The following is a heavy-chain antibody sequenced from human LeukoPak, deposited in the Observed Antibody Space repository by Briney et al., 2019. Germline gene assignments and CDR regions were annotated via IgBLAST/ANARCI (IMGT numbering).Heavy chain of an antibody. CDR2: INPAGSQK. J-gene: IGHJ5*02. D-gene: IGHD1-26*01. CDR3: ARYSGSFPGWLDP. V-gene: IGHV3-7*01. CDR1: GLTFSSSW. Sequence: PGGSLRLSCAASGLTFSSSWMNWIRQAPGKGPEWLASINPAGSQKDYVDSVKGRFTISRDNAKDSVFLQMNDLRAEDTAVYYCARYSGSFPGWLDPWGPGTLVTFSS.